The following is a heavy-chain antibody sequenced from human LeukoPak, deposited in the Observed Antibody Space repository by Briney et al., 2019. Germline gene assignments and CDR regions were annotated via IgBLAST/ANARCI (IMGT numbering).Heavy chain of an antibody. V-gene: IGHV3-21*01. CDR3: AELGITMIGGV. J-gene: IGHJ6*04. CDR1: GFTFTTYS. Sequence: GGSLRLSCVASGFTFTTYSMTWVRQAPGKGLEWVSIISSGSSAIFSADALKGRFTISRDNAKNSLYLQMNSLRAEDTAVYYCAELGITMIGGVWGKGTTVTISS. CDR2: ISSGSSAI. D-gene: IGHD3-10*02.